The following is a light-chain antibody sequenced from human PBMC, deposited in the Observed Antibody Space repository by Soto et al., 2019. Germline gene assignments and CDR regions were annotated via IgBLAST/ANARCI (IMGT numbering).Light chain of an antibody. CDR2: DVT. J-gene: IGLJ1*01. CDR1: SSDVGGYNY. Sequence: QSALTQPASVSGSPGQSITVPCTGTSSDVGGYNYVSWYQQHPGKAPRLLIYDVTNRPSGVSNRFSGSKSGNTASLTISGLQAEDEADYYCSSYRRGSTYVFGTGTRSPP. V-gene: IGLV2-14*03. CDR3: SSYRRGSTYV.